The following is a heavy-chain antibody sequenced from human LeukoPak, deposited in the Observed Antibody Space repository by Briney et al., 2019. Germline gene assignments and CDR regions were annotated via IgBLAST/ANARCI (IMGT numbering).Heavy chain of an antibody. Sequence: GEXLKISCKXXGXXXXXXXXXWXXXXXXXXLXWXXXXXPGDXDTRYSPSLQGQVTIXADKSISTAYLQWSSLKASDTAXYYCARPHYYDFSGPRFFDIWGQGTMVTVSS. J-gene: IGHJ3*02. CDR2: XXPGDXDT. V-gene: IGHV5-51*01. CDR3: ARPHYYDFSGPRFFDI. D-gene: IGHD3-22*01. CDR1: GXXXXXXX.